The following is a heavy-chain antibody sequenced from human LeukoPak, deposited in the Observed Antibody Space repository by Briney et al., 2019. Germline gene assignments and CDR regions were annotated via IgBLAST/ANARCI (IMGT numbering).Heavy chain of an antibody. V-gene: IGHV3-74*01. CDR2: IYVLGSVT. CDR3: VRDMCGGRDY. J-gene: IGHJ4*02. CDR1: GFTLSSYW. Sequence: QPGGSLRLSCAASGFTLSSYWMHWVRQVPGEGLAWVSRIYVLGSVTNRAASVQGRFSISRYNAKNALYLQMNRLRAEDTAVYYWVRDMCGGRDYWGQGTLVTVSS. D-gene: IGHD3-10*02.